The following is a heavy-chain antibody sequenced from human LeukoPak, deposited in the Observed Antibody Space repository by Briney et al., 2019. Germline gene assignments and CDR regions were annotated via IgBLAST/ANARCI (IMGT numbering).Heavy chain of an antibody. CDR3: VTDVSGSLGD. J-gene: IGHJ4*02. CDR2: IKKDGSEK. CDR1: GFTFSDYW. Sequence: PGGSLRLSCAASGFTFSDYWMNWVRQVPGKGLEWVANIKKDGSEKHYIDSVKGRFTISRDNAKNSLYLQMSSLRPEDTALYHCVTDVSGSLGDWGQGALVTVSS. D-gene: IGHD6-19*01. V-gene: IGHV3-7*05.